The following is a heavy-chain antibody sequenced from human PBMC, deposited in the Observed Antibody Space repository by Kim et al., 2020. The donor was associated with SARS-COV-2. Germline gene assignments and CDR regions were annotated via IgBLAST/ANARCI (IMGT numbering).Heavy chain of an antibody. D-gene: IGHD2-2*01. Sequence: NSAQKFPGRVPMTRDTSISTAYMELGRLRSDDTAVYYCATRPLPDANYFDYWGQGTLVTVSS. J-gene: IGHJ4*02. V-gene: IGHV1-2*02. CDR3: ATRPLPDANYFDY.